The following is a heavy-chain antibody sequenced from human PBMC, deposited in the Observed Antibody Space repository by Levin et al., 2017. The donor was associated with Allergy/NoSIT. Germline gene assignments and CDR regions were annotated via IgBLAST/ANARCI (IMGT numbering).Heavy chain of an antibody. J-gene: IGHJ4*02. V-gene: IGHV3-23*01. CDR1: GFPFGTHA. CDR2: RRSSGGKT. D-gene: IGHD4-17*01. Sequence: PGGSLRLSCAASGFPFGTHAMSWVRQGPGKGLEWVATRRSSGGKTYYADAVRGRFTIARDNSKNTLFLQMNALRADDTAVYYCAKALDNGDYIFDSWGQGTPVTVS. CDR3: AKALDNGDYIFDS.